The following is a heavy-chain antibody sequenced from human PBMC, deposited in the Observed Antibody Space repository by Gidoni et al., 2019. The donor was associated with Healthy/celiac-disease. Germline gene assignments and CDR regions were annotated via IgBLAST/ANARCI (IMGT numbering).Heavy chain of an antibody. CDR1: GGTFSSYA. J-gene: IGHJ6*02. D-gene: IGHD5-18*01. V-gene: IGHV1-69*01. CDR3: ARAPTAPVPPGNYYGMDV. CDR2: IIPIFGTA. Sequence: QVQLVQSGAEVKKPGSSVKVSCKASGGTFSSYAISWVRQAPGQGLEWMGGIIPIFGTANYAQKFQGRVTITADESTSTAYMELSSLRSEDTAVYYCARAPTAPVPPGNYYGMDVWGQGTTVTVSS.